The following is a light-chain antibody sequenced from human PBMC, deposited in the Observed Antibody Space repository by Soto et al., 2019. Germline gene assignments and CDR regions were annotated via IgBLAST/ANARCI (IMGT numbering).Light chain of an antibody. CDR1: SSDVGGYNY. J-gene: IGLJ3*02. Sequence: QSVLTQPPSASGSPGQSVTISCTGTSSDVGGYNYVSWYQQHPGKAPKLMIYEVSKRPSGVPDRFSGSKSGNTASLTVSGLQAEDEADYYCSSYACSNGRVFGGGTKLTVL. CDR3: SSYACSNGRV. V-gene: IGLV2-8*01. CDR2: EVS.